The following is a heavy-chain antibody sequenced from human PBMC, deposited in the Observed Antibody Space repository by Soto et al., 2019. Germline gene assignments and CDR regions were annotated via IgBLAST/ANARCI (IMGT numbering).Heavy chain of an antibody. V-gene: IGHV1-24*01. CDR3: AKASVKVLRFLEWSPGAFDI. J-gene: IGHJ3*02. D-gene: IGHD3-3*01. CDR1: GYTLTELS. CDR2: FDPEDGET. Sequence: ASVKVSCKVSGYTLTELSMHWVRQAPGKGLEWMGGFDPEDGETIYAQKFQGRVTMTEDTSTDTAYMELSSLRSEDTAVYYCAKASVKVLRFLEWSPGAFDIWGQGTMVTVSS.